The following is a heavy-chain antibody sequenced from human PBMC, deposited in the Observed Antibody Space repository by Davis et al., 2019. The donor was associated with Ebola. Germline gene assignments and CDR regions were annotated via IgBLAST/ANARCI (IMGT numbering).Heavy chain of an antibody. CDR1: GGTFSSYA. J-gene: IGHJ4*02. Sequence: AASVTVSCKASGGTFSSYAISWVRQAPGQGLEWMGGIIPIFGTANYAQKFQGRVTITADESTSTAYMELSSLRSEDTAVYYCARDKGYSGYDFSYWGQGTLVTVSS. D-gene: IGHD5-12*01. V-gene: IGHV1-69*13. CDR2: IIPIFGTA. CDR3: ARDKGYSGYDFSY.